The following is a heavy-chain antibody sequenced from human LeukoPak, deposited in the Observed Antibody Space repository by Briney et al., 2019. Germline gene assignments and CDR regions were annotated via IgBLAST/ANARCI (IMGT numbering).Heavy chain of an antibody. CDR1: GFTFSSYW. Sequence: PGGSLRLSCAASGFTFSSYWMSWVRQAPGKGLEWVANIKPDEGEKYYVDSVKGRFTVSRDNAKNSLFLQMNSLRVEDTAVYYCVRYYTRNSWYFDLWGRGTLVTVSS. V-gene: IGHV3-7*01. CDR2: IKPDEGEK. D-gene: IGHD3-3*01. CDR3: VRYYTRNSWYFDL. J-gene: IGHJ2*01.